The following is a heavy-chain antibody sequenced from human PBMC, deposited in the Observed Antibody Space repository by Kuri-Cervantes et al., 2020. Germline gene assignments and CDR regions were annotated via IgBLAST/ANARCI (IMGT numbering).Heavy chain of an antibody. CDR1: GGTFKSFA. CDR2: IIPKFDTP. V-gene: IGHV1-69*06. D-gene: IGHD1-26*01. CDR3: ATRGKWERQLDY. J-gene: IGHJ4*02. Sequence: SVKVSCKASGGTFKSFAISWVRQAPGQGLEWMGRIIPKFDTPDYAQKFQGRVTITADKSTRTAYMELSSLRSEDTAVYYCATRGKWERQLDYWGQGTLVTVSS.